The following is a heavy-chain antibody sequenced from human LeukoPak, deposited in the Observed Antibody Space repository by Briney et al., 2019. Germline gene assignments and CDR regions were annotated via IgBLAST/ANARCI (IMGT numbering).Heavy chain of an antibody. J-gene: IGHJ4*02. D-gene: IGHD3-22*01. CDR2: IIPIFGTA. V-gene: IGHV1-69*01. Sequence: VASVKVSCKASGGTFSSYAISWVRQAPGQGLEWMGGIIPIFGTANYAQKFQGRVTITADESTSTAYMELSSLRSEDTAVYYCARVAYYYDSSGLGDLDYWGQGTLVTVSP. CDR3: ARVAYYYDSSGLGDLDY. CDR1: GGTFSSYA.